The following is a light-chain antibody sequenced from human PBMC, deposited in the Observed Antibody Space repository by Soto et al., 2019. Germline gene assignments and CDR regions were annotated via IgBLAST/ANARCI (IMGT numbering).Light chain of an antibody. Sequence: QSVLTQPASGSGSPGQSITISCTGTSSDVGSYNLVSWYQQHPGKAPKLMIYEVSKRPSGVSNRFSGSKSGNTASLTISGLQAEDEADYYCSSYTTSSTRVFGTGTKVTVL. CDR2: EVS. CDR3: SSYTTSSTRV. CDR1: SSDVGSYNL. V-gene: IGLV2-14*02. J-gene: IGLJ1*01.